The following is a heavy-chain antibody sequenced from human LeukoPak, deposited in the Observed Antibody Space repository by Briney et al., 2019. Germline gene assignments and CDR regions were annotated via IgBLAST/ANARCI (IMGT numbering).Heavy chain of an antibody. V-gene: IGHV3-33*01. CDR3: ARGMVVAAAGIMDV. CDR1: GFTFSSYG. Sequence: ERSLRLSCAASGFTFSSYGMHWVRQAPGKGLEWVAVIWYDGSNKYYADSVKGRFTISRDNSKNTLYLQMNSLRAEDTAVYYCARGMVVAAAGIMDVWGQGTTVTVSS. D-gene: IGHD2-15*01. CDR2: IWYDGSNK. J-gene: IGHJ6*02.